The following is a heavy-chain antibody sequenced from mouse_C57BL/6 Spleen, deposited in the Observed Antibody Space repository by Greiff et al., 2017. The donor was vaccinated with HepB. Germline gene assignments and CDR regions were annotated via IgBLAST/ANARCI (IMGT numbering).Heavy chain of an antibody. D-gene: IGHD1-1*01. CDR3: ARTLKFITTVVPCDY. CDR2: INPNNGGT. V-gene: IGHV1-22*01. Sequence: EVQLQQSGPELVKPGASVKMSCKASGYTFTDYNMHWVKQSHGKSLEWIGYINPNNGGTSYNQKFKGKATLTVNKSSSTAYMELRSLTSEDSAVYYCARTLKFITTVVPCDYWGQGTTLTVSS. J-gene: IGHJ2*01. CDR1: GYTFTDYN.